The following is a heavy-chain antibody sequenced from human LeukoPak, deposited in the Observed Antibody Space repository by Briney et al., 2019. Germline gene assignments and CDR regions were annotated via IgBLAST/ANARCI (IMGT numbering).Heavy chain of an antibody. CDR3: ARDNRGYSYGYYDY. Sequence: SETLSLTCTVSGGSISSGGYYWSWIRQHPGKGLEWIGYIYYSGSTYYNSSLKRRVTISVDTSKNQFSLKLSSVTAADTAVYYCARDNRGYSYGYYDYWGQRTLVTVSS. V-gene: IGHV4-31*03. D-gene: IGHD5-18*01. J-gene: IGHJ4*02. CDR1: GGSISSGGYY. CDR2: IYYSGST.